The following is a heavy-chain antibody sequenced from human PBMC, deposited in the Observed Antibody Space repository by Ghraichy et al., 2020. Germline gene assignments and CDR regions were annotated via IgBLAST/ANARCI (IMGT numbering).Heavy chain of an antibody. CDR3: ARYSSSWDLPPVYYYGMDV. V-gene: IGHV4-59*01. CDR1: GGSISSYY. J-gene: IGHJ6*02. CDR2: IYYRGST. Sequence: SQTLSLTCTVSGGSISSYYWSWIRQPPGKGLEWIGYIYYRGSTNYNPSLKSRVTISVDTSKNQFSLKLSSVTAADTAVYYCARYSSSWDLPPVYYYGMDVWGQGTTVTVSS. D-gene: IGHD6-13*01.